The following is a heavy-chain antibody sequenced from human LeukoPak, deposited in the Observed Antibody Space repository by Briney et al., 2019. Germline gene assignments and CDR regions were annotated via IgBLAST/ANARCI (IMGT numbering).Heavy chain of an antibody. J-gene: IGHJ3*02. D-gene: IGHD1-26*01. V-gene: IGHV3-53*01. CDR3: ARVQYSGTYSDAFDM. CDR1: GVTVSSNF. Sequence: GGSLRLSCVASGVTVSSNFITWVRQAPGKGLEWVSIIYTGDTPRYADSVKGRFTISGDNSKNTLYLQMNNLRAEDTATYYCARVQYSGTYSDAFDMWGQGTVVHVSS. CDR2: IYTGDTP.